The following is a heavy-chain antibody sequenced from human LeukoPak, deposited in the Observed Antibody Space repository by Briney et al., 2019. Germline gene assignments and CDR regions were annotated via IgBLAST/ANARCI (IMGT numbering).Heavy chain of an antibody. CDR1: GFTFSSYA. J-gene: IGHJ4*02. CDR3: AKDSGSPYHPIDY. D-gene: IGHD2-2*01. CDR2: ISGSGSST. V-gene: IGHV3-23*01. Sequence: PGGSLRLSCAASGFTFSSYAMSWVRQAPGKGLEWVSAISGSGSSTYYADSVKGRFTISRDNSKNTLYLQMNSLRAEDTAVYYCAKDSGSPYHPIDYRGQGTLVTVSS.